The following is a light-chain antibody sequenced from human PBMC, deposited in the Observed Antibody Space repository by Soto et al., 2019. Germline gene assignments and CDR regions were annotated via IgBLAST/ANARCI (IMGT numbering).Light chain of an antibody. CDR3: TSYTSSSTWV. V-gene: IGLV2-14*01. CDR2: EVS. Sequence: QSALPQPASVSGSPGQSITISCTGTSGDVGGYNYVSWYQQHPDKAPKLMIYEVSNRPSGVSNRFSGSKSGNTASLTISGLQAEDEADYYCTSYTSSSTWVFGGGTKLTVL. CDR1: SGDVGGYNY. J-gene: IGLJ3*02.